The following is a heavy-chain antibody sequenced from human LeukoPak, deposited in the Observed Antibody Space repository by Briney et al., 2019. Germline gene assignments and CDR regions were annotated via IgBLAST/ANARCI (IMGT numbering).Heavy chain of an antibody. J-gene: IGHJ4*02. CDR3: AKYGEDTSGPLGVTG. CDR1: GGSISSGDYY. Sequence: PSQTLSLTCTVSGGSISSGDYYWSWIRQPPGKGLEWIGYIYYTGTTYYSPSLKSRVTISVDTSKNQFSLKLSSVTAADTAVYYCAKYGEDTSGPLGVTGWGQGTLVTVS. V-gene: IGHV4-31*03. D-gene: IGHD3-22*01. CDR2: IYYTGTT.